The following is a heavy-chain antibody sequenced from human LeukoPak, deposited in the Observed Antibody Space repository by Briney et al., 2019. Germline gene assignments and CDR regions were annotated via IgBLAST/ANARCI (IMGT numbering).Heavy chain of an antibody. CDR1: GFTFSSYW. V-gene: IGHV3-7*01. D-gene: IGHD4-23*01. Sequence: GGSLRLSCAASGFTFSSYWMSWVRQAPGKGLEWVANIKQDGSEKYYVDSVKGRFTISKDNAKNSLYLQMNSLRAEDTAVYYCARAGVRWPDAFDIWGQGTMVTVSS. CDR2: IKQDGSEK. CDR3: ARAGVRWPDAFDI. J-gene: IGHJ3*02.